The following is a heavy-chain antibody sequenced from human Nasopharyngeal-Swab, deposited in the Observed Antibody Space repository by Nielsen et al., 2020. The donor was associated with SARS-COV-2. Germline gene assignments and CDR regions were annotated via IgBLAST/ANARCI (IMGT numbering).Heavy chain of an antibody. CDR2: ISYEGSKK. J-gene: IGHJ3*02. CDR3: AKANVLFWFGQFKNDGFDI. D-gene: IGHD3-10*01. CDR1: GLSFNNYG. V-gene: IGHV3-30*18. Sequence: GGSLRLSCTASGLSFNNYGMHWVRQAPGKGLEWVAVISYEGSKKFYAESVEGRFTISRDYSKSTLYLQMDSLRTEATAMYYCAKANVLFWFGQFKNDGFDIWGQGTMVAVSS.